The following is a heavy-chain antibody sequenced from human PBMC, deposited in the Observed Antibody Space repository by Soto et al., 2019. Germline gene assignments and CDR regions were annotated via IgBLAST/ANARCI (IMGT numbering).Heavy chain of an antibody. CDR3: AGNGDYYYYYMDV. J-gene: IGHJ6*03. CDR2: IKQDGSEK. V-gene: IGHV3-7*01. Sequence: EVQLVESGGGLVQPGGSLRLSCAASGFTFSSYWMSWVRQAPGKGLEWVANIKQDGSEKYYVDSVKGRFTISRDNAKNSRYLQMNSLRAEDTAVYYCAGNGDYYYYYMDVWGKGTTVTVSS. D-gene: IGHD2-8*01. CDR1: GFTFSSYW.